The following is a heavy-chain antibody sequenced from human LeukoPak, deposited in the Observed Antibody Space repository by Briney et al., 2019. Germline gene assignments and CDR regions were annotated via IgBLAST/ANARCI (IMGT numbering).Heavy chain of an antibody. CDR2: INPSFVST. CDR3: ARAYTIFGVVIQYNWFDP. CDR1: GFTFSSHY. V-gene: IGHV1-46*01. Sequence: GASVKVSCKASGFTFSSHYMYWVRQAPGQGLEWMGMINPSFVSTSSAQKFQGRVTITRDTYTSTASMELSSLRSEDTAVYYCARAYTIFGVVIQYNWFDPWGQGTLVTVSS. D-gene: IGHD3-3*01. J-gene: IGHJ5*02.